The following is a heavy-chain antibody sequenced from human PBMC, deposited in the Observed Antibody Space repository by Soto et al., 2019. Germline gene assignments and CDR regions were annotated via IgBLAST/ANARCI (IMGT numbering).Heavy chain of an antibody. J-gene: IGHJ5*02. CDR3: ARSILYYYDSSGYRPNWFDP. D-gene: IGHD3-22*01. CDR1: GGTFSSYA. V-gene: IGHV1-69*13. CDR2: IIPIFGTA. Sequence: SVKVSCKASGGTFSSYAISWVRQAPGQGLEWMGGIIPIFGTANYAQKFQGRVTITADESTSTAYMELSSLRSEDTAVYYYARSILYYYDSSGYRPNWFDPWGQGTLVTVS.